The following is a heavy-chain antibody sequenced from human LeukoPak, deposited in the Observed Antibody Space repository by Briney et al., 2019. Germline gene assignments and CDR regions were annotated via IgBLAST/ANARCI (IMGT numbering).Heavy chain of an antibody. Sequence: GALRLSCAASGFTFSSYTMTWVRQAPGKGLKWVSTITTGDGNTYYADSVKGRFTVSRDDSKNTLYLQMNSLRAEDTAVYYCAKDGGLWVSAHWGDSWGRGTLVTVSS. CDR3: AKDGGLWVSAHWGDS. CDR1: GFTFSSYT. V-gene: IGHV3-23*01. J-gene: IGHJ4*02. CDR2: ITTGDGNT. D-gene: IGHD7-27*01.